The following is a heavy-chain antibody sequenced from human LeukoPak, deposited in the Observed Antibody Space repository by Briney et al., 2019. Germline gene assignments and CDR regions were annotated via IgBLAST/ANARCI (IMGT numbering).Heavy chain of an antibody. Sequence: PSETLSLTCTVSDDSISSYYWSWIRQPPGKGLEWIGYTSYSGNTNHNPSLKSRVTVSLDTSKNQFSLKVNSVTAADTAVYYCARHLSSSGNGFQYWGQGTLATVSS. J-gene: IGHJ1*01. CDR1: DDSISSYY. CDR2: TSYSGNT. D-gene: IGHD6-25*01. CDR3: ARHLSSSGNGFQY. V-gene: IGHV4-59*08.